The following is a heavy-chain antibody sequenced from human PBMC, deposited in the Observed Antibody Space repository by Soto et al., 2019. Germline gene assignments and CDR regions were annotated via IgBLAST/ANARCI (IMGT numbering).Heavy chain of an antibody. CDR3: VRSISIIRKYSFDY. V-gene: IGHV3-48*01. Sequence: HPGGSLRLSCAASGFAFSSYSMNWVRQAPGKGLEWVSYFSGSSATIHYADSVKGRFTISRDNDKNSLYLQMSSLRAEDTAVYYCVRSISIIRKYSFDYWGQGTLVTVSS. J-gene: IGHJ4*02. CDR1: GFAFSSYS. D-gene: IGHD3-16*01. CDR2: FSGSSATI.